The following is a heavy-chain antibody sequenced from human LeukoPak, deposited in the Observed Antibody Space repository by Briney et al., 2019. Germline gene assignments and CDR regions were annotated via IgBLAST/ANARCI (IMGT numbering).Heavy chain of an antibody. J-gene: IGHJ4*02. D-gene: IGHD3-3*01. Sequence: TGGSLRLSCVASGLRSTYTSWVRQAPGKGVEWVSVIYSGDSTYYADSVRGRFTISRDISKNTVYLQMNSLRPEDTAVYYCARDLWDGTGYWGQGTLVTVAS. CDR1: GLRSTY. CDR2: IYSGDST. CDR3: ARDLWDGTGY. V-gene: IGHV3-66*02.